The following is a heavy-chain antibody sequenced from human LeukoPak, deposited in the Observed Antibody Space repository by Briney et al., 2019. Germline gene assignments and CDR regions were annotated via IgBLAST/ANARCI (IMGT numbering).Heavy chain of an antibody. V-gene: IGHV3-21*01. CDR3: ARRTIGSLDY. J-gene: IGHJ4*02. Sequence: GGSLRLSCAAAGFSFSVHNMNWVRQAPGKGLEWVSSISSNSYVHYANSVKGRFTISRDNAKNSLYLQMDSLGAEDTAVYYCARRTIGSLDYWGQGTLVTVSS. D-gene: IGHD1-7*01. CDR2: ISSNSYV. CDR1: GFSFSVHN.